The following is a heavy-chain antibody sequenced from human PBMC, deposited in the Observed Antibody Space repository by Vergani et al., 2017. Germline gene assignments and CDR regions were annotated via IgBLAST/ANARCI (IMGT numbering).Heavy chain of an antibody. J-gene: IGHJ4*02. D-gene: IGHD3-10*01. V-gene: IGHV4-34*01. CDR2: SNHSGST. Sequence: QVQLQQWGAGLLKPSHTLSLSCAVDGWSFSAYYSRWIRPPPGKGLEWIGESNHSGSTNYNPSLKSRVTISVDTSKNQFSLKLSSVTAADTAVYYCARAGGFGELWSYFDYWGQGTLVTVSS. CDR3: ARAGGFGELWSYFDY. CDR1: GWSFSAYY.